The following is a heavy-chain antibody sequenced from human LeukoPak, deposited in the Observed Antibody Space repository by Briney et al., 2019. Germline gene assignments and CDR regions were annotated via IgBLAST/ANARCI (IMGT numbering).Heavy chain of an antibody. V-gene: IGHV3-23*01. CDR1: GFTFSSYA. D-gene: IGHD6-19*01. J-gene: IGHJ4*02. Sequence: PGGSLRLSCAASGFTFSSYAMSWVRQAPGKGLEWVSAISGSGGSTYYADSVKGRFTISRDNSKNTLYLQMNSLRAEDTAVYYCAKDPGGDSSGWYRRSYYFDYWGQGTLVTVSS. CDR2: ISGSGGST. CDR3: AKDPGGDSSGWYRRSYYFDY.